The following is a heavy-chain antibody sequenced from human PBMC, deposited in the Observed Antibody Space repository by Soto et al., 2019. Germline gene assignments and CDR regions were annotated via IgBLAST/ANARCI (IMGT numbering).Heavy chain of an antibody. Sequence: PGGSLRLSCAASGFTVSNNYMTWVRQAPGKGLVWVSRINTDGTSTNYADSVKGRFTISRDNAKNTLYLQMNSLRAEDTALYYCARDQDTYGQAVFNYWGQGTLVTVSS. CDR3: ARDQDTYGQAVFNY. CDR1: GFTVSNNY. J-gene: IGHJ4*02. CDR2: INTDGTST. D-gene: IGHD2-15*01. V-gene: IGHV3-74*01.